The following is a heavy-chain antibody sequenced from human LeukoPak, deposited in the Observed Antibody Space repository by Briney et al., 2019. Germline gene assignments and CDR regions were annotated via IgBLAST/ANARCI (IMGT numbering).Heavy chain of an antibody. V-gene: IGHV3-74*01. J-gene: IGHJ4*02. CDR1: GFTFSRFW. D-gene: IGHD6-13*01. Sequence: GGSLRLSCAASGFTFSRFWMHWVRQAPGKGLVWVSCINSDGSSTSYADSVQGRFTISRDNSKNMLYLQMNSLRAEDTAVYYCVKGRISEDGLDFWGQGTLVTVSS. CDR2: INSDGSST. CDR3: VKGRISEDGLDF.